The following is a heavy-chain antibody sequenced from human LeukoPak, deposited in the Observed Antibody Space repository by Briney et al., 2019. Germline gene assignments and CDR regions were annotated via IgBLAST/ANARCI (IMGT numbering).Heavy chain of an antibody. Sequence: SETLSLTCTVSGASVSSYYWSWIRQPPGRGLEWIGYLSHSGSSDSNPSLKSRVTILVDTSKNQFSLKLTSVTAADTAVYYCAKGLYSSGYYRESLDHWGQGTLVTVSS. J-gene: IGHJ4*02. CDR1: GASVSSYY. CDR2: LSHSGSS. D-gene: IGHD3-22*01. V-gene: IGHV4-59*02. CDR3: AKGLYSSGYYRESLDH.